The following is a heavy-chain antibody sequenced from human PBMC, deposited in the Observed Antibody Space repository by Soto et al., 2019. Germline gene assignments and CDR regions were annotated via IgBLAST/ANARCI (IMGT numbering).Heavy chain of an antibody. CDR2: ISAYNGNT. D-gene: IGHD3-9*01. CDR1: GYTFTSYG. V-gene: IGHV1-18*01. Sequence: ASVKVSCKASGYTFTSYGISWVRQAPGQGLEWMGWISAYNGNTNYAQKLQGRVTMTTDTSTSTAYMELRSLRSDDTAVYYCARANPLDYDIFTGYYRIYYYGMDVWGQGTTVTVSS. J-gene: IGHJ6*02. CDR3: ARANPLDYDIFTGYYRIYYYGMDV.